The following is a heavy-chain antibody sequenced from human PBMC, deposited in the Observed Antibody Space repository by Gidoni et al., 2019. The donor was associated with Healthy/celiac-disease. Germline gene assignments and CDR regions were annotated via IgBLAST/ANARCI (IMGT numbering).Heavy chain of an antibody. CDR2: IWYDGSNK. J-gene: IGHJ4*02. Sequence: QVQLVASAGGGVQLGRSLRYSCAASGLTASSYGLHWVRPAPGKGLEWLAVIWYDGSNKYNADSVKGRFTITRDNSKNTVYLQVNSLGAEGTAVYYCARALVGRVAAPPGYWGQGTLVTVSS. D-gene: IGHD6-6*01. V-gene: IGHV3-33*01. CDR3: ARALVGRVAAPPGY. CDR1: GLTASSYG.